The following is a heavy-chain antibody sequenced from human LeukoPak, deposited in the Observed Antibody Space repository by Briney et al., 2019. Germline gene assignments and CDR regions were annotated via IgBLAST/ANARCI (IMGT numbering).Heavy chain of an antibody. V-gene: IGHV1-69*06. CDR2: IIPIFGTA. CDR1: GGTFSSYA. Sequence: SVKVSCKASGGTFSSYAISWVRQAPGQGLEWMGGIIPIFGTANYAQKFQGRVTITADKSTSTAYMELSSLRSEDTAVYYCAREVEKATITGGGGMRYFDYWGQGTLVTVSS. CDR3: AREVEKATITGGGGMRYFDY. D-gene: IGHD5-24*01. J-gene: IGHJ4*02.